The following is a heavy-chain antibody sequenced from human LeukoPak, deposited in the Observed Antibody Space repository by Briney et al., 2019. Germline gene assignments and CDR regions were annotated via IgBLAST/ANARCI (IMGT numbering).Heavy chain of an antibody. J-gene: IGHJ4*02. CDR1: GFTFSSYG. V-gene: IGHV3-30*18. CDR3: AKSLQYYYDSSGSDY. Sequence: GGSLRLSCAASGFTFSSYGMHWVRQAPGKGLEWVAVISYDGSNKYYADSVKGRFTIPRDNSKNTLYLQMNSLRAEDTAVYYCAKSLQYYYDSSGSDYWGQGTLVTVSS. CDR2: ISYDGSNK. D-gene: IGHD3-22*01.